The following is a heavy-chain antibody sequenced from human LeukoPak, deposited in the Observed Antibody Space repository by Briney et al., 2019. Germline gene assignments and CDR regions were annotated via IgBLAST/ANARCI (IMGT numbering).Heavy chain of an antibody. CDR3: ARGSYSGDY. D-gene: IGHD1-26*01. V-gene: IGHV3-74*01. J-gene: IGHJ4*02. CDR2: IKSDGSVT. Sequence: GGSLRLSCAASGFTFSSYWMHWVRQAPGEGLVWVSRIKSDGSVTWYADSVKGRFTISRDNAKNSLYLQMNSLRAEDTAVYYCARGSYSGDYWGQGTLVTVSS. CDR1: GFTFSSYW.